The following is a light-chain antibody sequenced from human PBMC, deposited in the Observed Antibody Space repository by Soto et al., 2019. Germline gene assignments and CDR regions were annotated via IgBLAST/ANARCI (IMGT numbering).Light chain of an antibody. J-gene: IGKJ3*01. CDR3: QQLNSVPFT. Sequence: DIQLTQSPSFLSASVGDRVTITCRASQGISSYLAWYQQKPGKAPKLLIYAASTLQSGVPSRFSGSGSGTEFTLTISSMQPEDFATYYCQQLNSVPFTCAPGTKVDIK. V-gene: IGKV1-9*01. CDR2: AAS. CDR1: QGISSY.